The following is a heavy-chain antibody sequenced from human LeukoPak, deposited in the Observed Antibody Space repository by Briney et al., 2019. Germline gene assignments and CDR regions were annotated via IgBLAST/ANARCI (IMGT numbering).Heavy chain of an antibody. Sequence: SETLSLTCTVSGGSVSSYYWSWIRQPPGKGLEWIGCMYPGGSTNYNPSLKSRGTISVDTSKNQISLKLSSVTAADTAVYYCARQAEYSSGWTNNWFDPWGPGSLVTVSS. CDR3: ARQAEYSSGWTNNWFDP. CDR2: MYPGGST. J-gene: IGHJ5*02. V-gene: IGHV4-59*02. CDR1: GGSVSSYY. D-gene: IGHD6-19*01.